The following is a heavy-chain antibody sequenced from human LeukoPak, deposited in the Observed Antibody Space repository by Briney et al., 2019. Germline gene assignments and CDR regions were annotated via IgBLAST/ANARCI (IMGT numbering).Heavy chain of an antibody. CDR1: GFMFSDYW. J-gene: IGHJ4*02. Sequence: PGGSLRLSCAASGFMFSDYWMSWVRLAPGKGLELVANINKDASTDAFVDSVKGRFTISRDNARDSLYLQMNSLRPEDTAVYYCARWLYSSAWYFDSWGQGTLVTVSS. V-gene: IGHV3-7*01. CDR3: ARWLYSSAWYFDS. CDR2: INKDASTD. D-gene: IGHD6-19*01.